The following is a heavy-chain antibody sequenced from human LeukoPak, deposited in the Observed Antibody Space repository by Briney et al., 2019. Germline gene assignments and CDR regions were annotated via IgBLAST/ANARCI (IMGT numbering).Heavy chain of an antibody. CDR3: ARFVGSDYTGSFDL. Sequence: GTSLRLSCAGSGFSFSSYGMHWVRQAPGKGLEWLGYIWYDGSNPDYVDPVKGGFTISRDNSKNTVYLQVNSLRAEDTAVYHCARFVGSDYTGSFDLWGQGTPVTVSS. V-gene: IGHV3-33*01. CDR2: IWYDGSNP. CDR1: GFSFSSYG. D-gene: IGHD3-10*01. J-gene: IGHJ4*02.